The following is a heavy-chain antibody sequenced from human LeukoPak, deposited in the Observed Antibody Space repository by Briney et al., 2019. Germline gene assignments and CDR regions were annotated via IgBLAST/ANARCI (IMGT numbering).Heavy chain of an antibody. Sequence: SETLSLTCAVSGGSISSSNWWSWVRQPPGKGLEWIGEIYHSGSTNYNPSLKSRVTISVDTSKNQFSLKLSSVTAADTAVYYCASASWMGATDHWGQGTLVTVSS. D-gene: IGHD1-26*01. V-gene: IGHV4-4*02. J-gene: IGHJ4*02. CDR2: IYHSGST. CDR1: GGSISSSNW. CDR3: ASASWMGATDH.